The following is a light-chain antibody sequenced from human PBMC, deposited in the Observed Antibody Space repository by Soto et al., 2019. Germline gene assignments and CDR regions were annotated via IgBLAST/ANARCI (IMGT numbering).Light chain of an antibody. Sequence: QSALTQSASVSGSPGQSITISCTGTSSDIGGYNYVSWYQQHPGRAPKLMIYEVSYRPSGVSSRFSGSKSGNTASLTISGLQTEDEADYYCSSYTGSSTLVFGGGTKVTVL. J-gene: IGLJ3*02. CDR3: SSYTGSSTLV. CDR2: EVS. CDR1: SSDIGGYNY. V-gene: IGLV2-14*01.